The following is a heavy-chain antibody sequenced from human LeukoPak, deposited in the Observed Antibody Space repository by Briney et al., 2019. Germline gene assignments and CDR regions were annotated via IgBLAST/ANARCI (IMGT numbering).Heavy chain of an antibody. CDR1: GFTFRSYG. CDR3: ARFAAGGSYYYYMDV. J-gene: IGHJ6*03. CDR2: ISYDGNKK. Sequence: GRSLRLSCAASGFTFRSYGMHWVRQAPGKGLEWVAIISYDGNKKYYADSVKGRFTISRDNSKNTLYLQMNSLRADDTAVYYCARFAAGGSYYYYMDVWGKGTTVTVSS. V-gene: IGHV3-30*03. D-gene: IGHD6-25*01.